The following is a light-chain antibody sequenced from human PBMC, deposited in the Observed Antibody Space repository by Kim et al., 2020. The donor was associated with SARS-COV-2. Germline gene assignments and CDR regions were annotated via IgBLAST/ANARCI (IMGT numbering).Light chain of an antibody. CDR2: DVT. CDR3: SSFTDSNTWV. J-gene: IGLJ3*02. Sequence: GQAITIAGPGTSDDVGGYDYVAWYQQHPGKAPKLIIYDVTSRPTGVSNRFSGSKSGNTASLTISGLRPDDECDYYCSSFTDSNTWVFGGGTQLTVL. V-gene: IGLV2-14*03. CDR1: SDDVGGYDY.